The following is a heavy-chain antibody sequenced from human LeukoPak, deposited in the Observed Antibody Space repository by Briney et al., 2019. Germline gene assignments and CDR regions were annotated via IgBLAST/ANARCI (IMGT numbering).Heavy chain of an antibody. CDR2: INPNSGGI. D-gene: IGHD6-13*01. J-gene: IGHJ4*02. V-gene: IGHV1-2*02. CDR3: ARANGAAAGLDY. CDR1: GYTLTGYY. Sequence: ASVEVSCKASGYTLTGYYMHWVRQAPGQGLEWMGWINPNSGGINYAQKFQGRVTMTRDTSISTAYMELSRLRSDDTAVYYCARANGAAAGLDYWGQGTLVTVSS.